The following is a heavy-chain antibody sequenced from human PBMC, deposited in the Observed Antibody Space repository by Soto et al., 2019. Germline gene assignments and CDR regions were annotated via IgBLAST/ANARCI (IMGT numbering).Heavy chain of an antibody. D-gene: IGHD3-22*01. CDR2: INSDGSST. CDR1: GCTCGNHC. Sequence: GRSKRDSYTAFGCTCGNHCIRCISQAPGKGLVWVSRINSDGSSTNYADSVKGRFTISRDNSKNTLYLQMNSLRAEDTAVYYCARSSGYYAFDIWGRGTMVTVSS. J-gene: IGHJ3*02. CDR3: ARSSGYYAFDI. V-gene: IGHV3-74*01.